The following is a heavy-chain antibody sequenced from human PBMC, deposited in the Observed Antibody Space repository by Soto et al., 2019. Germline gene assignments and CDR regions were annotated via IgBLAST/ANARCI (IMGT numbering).Heavy chain of an antibody. D-gene: IGHD6-25*01. J-gene: IGHJ6*01. V-gene: IGHV1-69*01. CDR2: IIPIFGTA. Sequence: QVQLVQSGAEVKKPGSSVKVSCKASGGTFSSYAISWVRQAPGQALEWMGGIIPIFGTANYAQKFQGRVTITADESTSTAYMVLSSLRSEDTAVYYCARVRACGYSSAGGYYYRMDVWGQGTTVTVSS. CDR3: ARVRACGYSSAGGYYYRMDV. CDR1: GGTFSSYA.